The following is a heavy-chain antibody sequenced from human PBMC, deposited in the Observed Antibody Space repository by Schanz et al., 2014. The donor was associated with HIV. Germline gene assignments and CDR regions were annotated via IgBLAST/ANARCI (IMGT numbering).Heavy chain of an antibody. CDR1: GFTFSSSG. V-gene: IGHV3-23*01. Sequence: EVQLLESGGGLVQPGRSLRLSCAASGFTFSSSGMHWVRQAPGKGLEWVSAIRDSDGIASYADSVKGRFTISKDNSKNTLYLQMNSLRVEDTAVYYCANEEVPNDYWGQGTLVTVSS. CDR3: ANEEVPNDY. J-gene: IGHJ4*02. CDR2: IRDSDGIA.